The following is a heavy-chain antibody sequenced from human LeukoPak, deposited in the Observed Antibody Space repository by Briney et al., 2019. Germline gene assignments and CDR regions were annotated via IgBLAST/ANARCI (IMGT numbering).Heavy chain of an antibody. Sequence: GASVKVSCKASGYTFTSYGISWVRQAPGQGLEWMGWISAYNGNTNYAQKLQGRVTMTTDTSTSTAYMELRSLRSDDTAVYYCARDGKIQLWLHYYYYMDVWGKGTTVTVSS. J-gene: IGHJ6*03. D-gene: IGHD5-18*01. CDR1: GYTFTSYG. CDR2: ISAYNGNT. V-gene: IGHV1-18*01. CDR3: ARDGKIQLWLHYYYYMDV.